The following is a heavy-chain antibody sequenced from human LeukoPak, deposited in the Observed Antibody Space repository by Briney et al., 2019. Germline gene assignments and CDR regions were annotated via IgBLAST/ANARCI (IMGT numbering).Heavy chain of an antibody. CDR1: GYSISSGYY. CDR3: ARAGEYNWNYWLGWFDP. D-gene: IGHD1-7*01. Sequence: PSETLSLTCTVSGYSISSGYYWGWIRQPPGKGLEWIGSIYHSGSTYYNPSLKSRVTISVDTSKNQFSLKLSSVTAADTAVYYCARAGEYNWNYWLGWFDPWGQGTLVTVSS. V-gene: IGHV4-38-2*02. J-gene: IGHJ5*02. CDR2: IYHSGST.